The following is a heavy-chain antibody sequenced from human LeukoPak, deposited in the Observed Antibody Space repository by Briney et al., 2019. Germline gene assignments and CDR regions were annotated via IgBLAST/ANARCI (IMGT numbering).Heavy chain of an antibody. Sequence: SVKVSCKASGGTFSSYAISWVRQAPGQGLEWMGRIIPILGIANYAQKFQGRATITADKSTSTAYMELSSLRSEDTAVYYCARDLGPFDYWGQGTLVTVSS. CDR2: IIPILGIA. CDR1: GGTFSSYA. V-gene: IGHV1-69*04. J-gene: IGHJ4*02. D-gene: IGHD7-27*01. CDR3: ARDLGPFDY.